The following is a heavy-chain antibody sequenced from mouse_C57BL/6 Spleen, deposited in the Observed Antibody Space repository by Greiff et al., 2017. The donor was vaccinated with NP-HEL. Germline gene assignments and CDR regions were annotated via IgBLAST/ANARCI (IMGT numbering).Heavy chain of an antibody. Sequence: VQLQQSGPVLVKPGASVKMSCKASGYTFTDYYMNWVKQSHGKSLEWIGVINPYNGGTSYNQKFKGKATLTVDKSSSTAYMELNSLTSEDSAVYYCASEVGYSNYVPFAYWGQGTLVTVSA. J-gene: IGHJ3*01. D-gene: IGHD2-5*01. CDR1: GYTFTDYY. V-gene: IGHV1-19*01. CDR3: ASEVGYSNYVPFAY. CDR2: INPYNGGT.